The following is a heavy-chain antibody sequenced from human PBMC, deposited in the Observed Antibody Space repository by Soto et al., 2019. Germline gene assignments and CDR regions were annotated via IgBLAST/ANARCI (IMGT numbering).Heavy chain of an antibody. CDR2: ISYDGSNK. CDR3: AKGGPYDSSAAIDY. Sequence: QVQLVESGGGVVQPGRSLRLSCAASGFTFSSYGMHWVRQAPGKGLEWLAVISYDGSNKYYADSVKGRFNISRDNSRNRLYLQMNSLRAEDTAVYYCAKGGPYDSSAAIDYWGQGSLVTVSS. J-gene: IGHJ4*02. D-gene: IGHD3-22*01. CDR1: GFTFSSYG. V-gene: IGHV3-30*18.